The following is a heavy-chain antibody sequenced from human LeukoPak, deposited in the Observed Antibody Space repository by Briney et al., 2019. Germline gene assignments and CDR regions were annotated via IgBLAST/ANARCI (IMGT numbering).Heavy chain of an antibody. CDR3: ATGRWFGEFAGSAFED. CDR2: IKEDGSVI. V-gene: IGHV3-7*01. D-gene: IGHD3-10*01. CDR1: GFGFSNYW. Sequence: GGSLRLSCLGSGFGFSNYWMTWLRQAPGEGLEWVANIKEDGSVIYYADSVKGRFTISRDNAKNSVYLQMNSLRVEDSALYYCATGRWFGEFAGSAFEDWGQGTLVTVSS. J-gene: IGHJ4*02.